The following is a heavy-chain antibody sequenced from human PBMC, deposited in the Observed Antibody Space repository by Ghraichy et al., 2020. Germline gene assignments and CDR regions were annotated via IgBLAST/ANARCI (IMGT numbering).Heavy chain of an antibody. CDR3: ATDLQSPVTY. Sequence: GGSLRLSCAASGFIFSDHYIDWVRQAPGKGLEWVGRIRNKVNSYTTEYAASVKGRFIGSRDDSKNSVYLQMNSLKTEDTAVYYCATDLQSPVTYWGQGTLVTVSS. CDR2: IRNKVNSYTT. D-gene: IGHD4-11*01. V-gene: IGHV3-72*01. CDR1: GFIFSDHY. J-gene: IGHJ4*02.